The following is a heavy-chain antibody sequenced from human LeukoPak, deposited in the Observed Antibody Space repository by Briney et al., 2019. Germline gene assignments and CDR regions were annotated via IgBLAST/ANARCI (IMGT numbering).Heavy chain of an antibody. Sequence: GGSLRLSCAASGFTFKTYAMSWVRQAPGKGLEWVSAISGSGDNTWYVDSAKGRFTISRDNAKNSLYLQMNSLRVEDTAVYYCARTRYSSRNFDYWGQGTLVTVSS. J-gene: IGHJ4*02. D-gene: IGHD6-13*01. CDR1: GFTFKTYA. CDR2: ISGSGDNT. CDR3: ARTRYSSRNFDY. V-gene: IGHV3-23*01.